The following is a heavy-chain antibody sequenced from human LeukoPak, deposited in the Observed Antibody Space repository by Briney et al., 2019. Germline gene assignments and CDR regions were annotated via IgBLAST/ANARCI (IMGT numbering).Heavy chain of an antibody. D-gene: IGHD2-2*01. CDR1: GFTFSTCA. J-gene: IGHJ4*02. Sequence: GGSLRLSCAASGFTFSTCAMGWVRQAQGKGLGWVSVISGSGGSTFYADSVKGRFTISRDNSKNTVYLQMSGLRAEDTALYYCAKAHCSPTSCSRIDYWGQGTLVTVSS. CDR3: AKAHCSPTSCSRIDY. V-gene: IGHV3-23*01. CDR2: ISGSGGST.